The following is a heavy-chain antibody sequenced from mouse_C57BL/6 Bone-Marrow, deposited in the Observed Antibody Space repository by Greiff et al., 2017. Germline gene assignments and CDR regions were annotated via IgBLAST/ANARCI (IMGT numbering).Heavy chain of an antibody. Sequence: VQLQQPGAELVKPGASVKMSCKASGYTFTSYWITWVKQRPGQGLEWIGDIYPGSGSTNYNEKFKSKATLTVDTSSSTAYMQLSSLTSEDSAVYYCANYYGSSPWFAYWGQGTLVTGSA. V-gene: IGHV1-55*01. CDR1: GYTFTSYW. J-gene: IGHJ3*01. D-gene: IGHD1-1*01. CDR2: IYPGSGST. CDR3: ANYYGSSPWFAY.